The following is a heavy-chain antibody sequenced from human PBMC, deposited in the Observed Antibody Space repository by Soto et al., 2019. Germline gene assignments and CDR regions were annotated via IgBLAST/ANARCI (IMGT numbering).Heavy chain of an antibody. CDR3: ARGVGSGPYYNQYTWFDP. CDR2: INTYNGNT. V-gene: IGHV1-18*01. Sequence: QVQLVQSGAEVKKPGASVKVSCKASGYTFTNYGISWVRQAPGQGLEWMGWINTYNGNTNHAQKLQGRVTMTTDTCTRTAYMELRSLRSDDTAVYYWARGVGSGPYYNQYTWFDPWGQGTLVTVSS. D-gene: IGHD3-10*01. J-gene: IGHJ5*02. CDR1: GYTFTNYG.